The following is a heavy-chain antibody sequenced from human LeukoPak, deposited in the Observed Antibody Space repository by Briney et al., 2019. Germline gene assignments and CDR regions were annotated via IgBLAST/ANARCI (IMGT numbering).Heavy chain of an antibody. Sequence: SETLSLTCTVSRDSISTSVYYYDWIRQPPGKGLEWIGNIYYIGNTWYNASLKSRVTMSVDTSKNQLSLRLTSVTAADTAVYYCTRHLPGATWFDPWGQGTQVTVSS. CDR2: IYYIGNT. V-gene: IGHV4-39*01. CDR1: RDSISTSVYY. CDR3: TRHLPGATWFDP. J-gene: IGHJ5*02. D-gene: IGHD1-26*01.